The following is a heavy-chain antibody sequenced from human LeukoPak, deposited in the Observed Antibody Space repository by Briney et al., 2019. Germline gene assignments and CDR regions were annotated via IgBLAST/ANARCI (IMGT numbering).Heavy chain of an antibody. CDR2: ITGTGNNA. D-gene: IGHD5-12*01. CDR1: GFVFHNYA. J-gene: IGHJ4*02. Sequence: GGSLRLSCAASGFVFHNYAMNWVRQAPGKGLEWVSFITGTGNNAYYADSVRGRFTISRDNSKNTLFLQMDSLGADDTAIYYCAKGGYNWIPLEDWGRGTLVTVSS. V-gene: IGHV3-23*01. CDR3: AKGGYNWIPLED.